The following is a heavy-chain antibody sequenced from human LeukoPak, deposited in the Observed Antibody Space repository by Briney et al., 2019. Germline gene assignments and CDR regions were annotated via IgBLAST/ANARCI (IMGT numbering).Heavy chain of an antibody. CDR3: ARLRCSGGSCYFLPPPDPPRHYYGMDV. D-gene: IGHD2-15*01. V-gene: IGHV4-39*07. Sequence: PSETLSLTCTVSGGSISSSSYYWGWIRQPPGKGLEWIGSIYYSGSTYYNPSPKSRTTISVDTSKNHSSLKLTPVTPADTAVYYCARLRCSGGSCYFLPPPDPPRHYYGMDVWGQGTTVTVSS. CDR2: IYYSGST. CDR1: GGSISSSSYY. J-gene: IGHJ6*02.